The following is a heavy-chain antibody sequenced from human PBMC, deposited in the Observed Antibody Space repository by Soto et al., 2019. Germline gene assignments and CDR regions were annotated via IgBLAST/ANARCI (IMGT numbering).Heavy chain of an antibody. CDR2: TYYRMKWYN. V-gene: IGHV6-1*01. CDR3: AREASVWFDP. CDR1: GDNVSSNSGA. J-gene: IGHJ5*02. Sequence: QVQLQPSGPGVLKPSQTLSLTSVISGDNVSSNSGAWNWIRQSRSRGLEWLGRTYYRMKWYNDYALSVKSRSTIKSDPSKNPVSPHLNSVTPEDTAVYYCAREASVWFDPWGQGTLVTVSS.